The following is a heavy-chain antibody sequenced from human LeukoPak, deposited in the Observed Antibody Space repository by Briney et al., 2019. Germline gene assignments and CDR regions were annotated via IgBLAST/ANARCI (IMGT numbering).Heavy chain of an antibody. Sequence: GGSLRLSCAASGFTFSNYDMHWVRQAPGKGLEWVTFILYDGSNEYYADSVKGRFTISRDNAKNSLYLQMNSLRAEDTAVYSCARGADGVSSNSRGWFDPWGQGTLVTVSS. D-gene: IGHD2-15*01. CDR2: ILYDGSNE. V-gene: IGHV3-30*02. CDR3: ARGADGVSSNSRGWFDP. CDR1: GFTFSNYD. J-gene: IGHJ5*02.